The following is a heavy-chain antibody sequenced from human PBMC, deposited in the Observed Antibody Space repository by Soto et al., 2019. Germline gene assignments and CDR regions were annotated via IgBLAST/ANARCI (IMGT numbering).Heavy chain of an antibody. Sequence: QDHLVQSGAEVKKPGASVKVSCKASGYTFTSYGITWVRQAPGQGLEWMGWISAHNGNTDYAQKLQGRVIVTRDTSTSTAYMELRSLISDDTAVYYCARGRYGDHWGQGALVTVSS. J-gene: IGHJ4*02. CDR1: GYTFTSYG. D-gene: IGHD1-1*01. CDR2: ISAHNGNT. V-gene: IGHV1-18*01. CDR3: ARGRYGDH.